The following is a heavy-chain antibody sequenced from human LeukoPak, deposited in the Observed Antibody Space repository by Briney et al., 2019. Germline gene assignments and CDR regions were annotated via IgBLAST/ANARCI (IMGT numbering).Heavy chain of an antibody. D-gene: IGHD1-26*01. Sequence: PGGSLRLSCAASGFTFSSCAMTWVRQAPGKGLEWVSSISGSGGTTYYADSVKGRFTISRDNSNNTVYLQMNSLRAEDTAVYYCAKDQSRVGASDPFDYWGQGMQVDVSS. CDR1: GFTFSSCA. CDR2: ISGSGGTT. V-gene: IGHV3-23*01. CDR3: AKDQSRVGASDPFDY. J-gene: IGHJ4*02.